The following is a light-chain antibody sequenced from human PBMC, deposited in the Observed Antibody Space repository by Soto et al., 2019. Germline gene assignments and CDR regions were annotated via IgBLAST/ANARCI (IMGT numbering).Light chain of an antibody. Sequence: QSVLTQPPSVSAAPGQKVTISCSGSSFDIGNNYVSWYQHLPGTAPKLLIYENNKRPSGIPDRFSGSKSGTSATLGITGLQTGDEADYYCGTWDNSLSADVFGTGTKVPS. CDR2: ENN. V-gene: IGLV1-51*02. CDR1: SFDIGNNY. J-gene: IGLJ1*01. CDR3: GTWDNSLSADV.